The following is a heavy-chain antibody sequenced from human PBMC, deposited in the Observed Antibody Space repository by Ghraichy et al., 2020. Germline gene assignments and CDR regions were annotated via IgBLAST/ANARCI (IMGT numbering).Heavy chain of an antibody. CDR1: GYTFTSYG. J-gene: IGHJ5*02. V-gene: IGHV1-18*01. D-gene: IGHD6-19*01. Sequence: ASVKVSCKASGYTFTSYGFTWVRQAPGQGLEWMGWISADNGNTNYAQNLQGRVTMTTDTSTSTAYLELRSLRSDDTAVYYCARDDSNGEQNWFAPWGQGTLVTVS. CDR3: ARDDSNGEQNWFAP. CDR2: ISADNGNT.